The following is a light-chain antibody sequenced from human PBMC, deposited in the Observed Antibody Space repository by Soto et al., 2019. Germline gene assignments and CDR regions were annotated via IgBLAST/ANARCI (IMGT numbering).Light chain of an antibody. Sequence: KLLTQSPGTLSLSPVERATLFCRASQSLSSSLAWYQQKSGQAPRLIIYGASSRATGIPARFSGSGSGTEFTLTISSLQSEDSAVYFCQQYNNWPRTFGQGTKVDIK. J-gene: IGKJ1*01. V-gene: IGKV3-15*01. CDR2: GAS. CDR1: QSLSSS. CDR3: QQYNNWPRT.